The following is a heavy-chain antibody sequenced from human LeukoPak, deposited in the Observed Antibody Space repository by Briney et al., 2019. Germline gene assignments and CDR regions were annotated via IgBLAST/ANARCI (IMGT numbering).Heavy chain of an antibody. V-gene: IGHV3-53*01. Sequence: GSLRLSCAASGFTVSSNYMSWVRQAPGKGLEWVSVIYSGGSTYYADSVKGRFTISRDNSKNTLYLQMNSLRAEDTAVYYCTTVAFYGDYVRDYYYGMDVWGQGTTVTVSS. CDR1: GFTVSSNY. CDR3: TTVAFYGDYVRDYYYGMDV. CDR2: IYSGGST. J-gene: IGHJ6*02. D-gene: IGHD4-17*01.